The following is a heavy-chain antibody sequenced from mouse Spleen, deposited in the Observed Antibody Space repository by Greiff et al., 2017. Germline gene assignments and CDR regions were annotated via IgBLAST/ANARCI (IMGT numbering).Heavy chain of an antibody. CDR2: ISYSGST. V-gene: IGHV3-2*02. Sequence: EVQLVESGPGLVKPSQSLSLTCTVTGYSITSDYACNWIRQFPGNKLEWMGYISYSGSTSYNPSLKSRISITRDTSKNQFFLQLNSVTTEDTATYYCARWSYYYAMDYWGQGTSVTVSS. J-gene: IGHJ4*01. CDR3: ARWSYYYAMDY. CDR1: GYSITSDYA.